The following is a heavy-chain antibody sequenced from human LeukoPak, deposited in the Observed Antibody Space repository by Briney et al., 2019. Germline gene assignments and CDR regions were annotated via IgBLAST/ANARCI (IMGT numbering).Heavy chain of an antibody. CDR2: ISAYNGNT. V-gene: IGHV1-18*01. Sequence: ASVKVSCKASGYTFTSYGISWVRQAPGQGLEWMGWISAYNGNTNYAQKLQGRVTMTTDTSTSTAYTELRSLRSDDTAVYYCARPRYCSGGSCYPWDNWFDPWGQGTLVTVSS. J-gene: IGHJ5*02. CDR1: GYTFTSYG. CDR3: ARPRYCSGGSCYPWDNWFDP. D-gene: IGHD2-15*01.